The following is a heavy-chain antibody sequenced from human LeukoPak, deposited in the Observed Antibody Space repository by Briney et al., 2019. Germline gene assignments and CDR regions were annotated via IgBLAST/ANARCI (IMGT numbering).Heavy chain of an antibody. Sequence: SGTLSLTCAVYGGSFSGYYWSWIRQPPGKGLEWIGEINHSGSTNYNPSLKSRVTISGDTSKNQFYLKLSPVTAADTAVYYCARVRGRYCSGGSCSPLNWFDPWGQGTLVTVSS. V-gene: IGHV4-34*01. J-gene: IGHJ5*02. D-gene: IGHD2-15*01. CDR2: INHSGST. CDR1: GGSFSGYY. CDR3: ARVRGRYCSGGSCSPLNWFDP.